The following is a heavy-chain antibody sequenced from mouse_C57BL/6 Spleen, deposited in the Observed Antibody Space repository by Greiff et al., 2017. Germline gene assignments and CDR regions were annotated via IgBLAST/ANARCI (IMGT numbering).Heavy chain of an antibody. J-gene: IGHJ3*01. CDR3: ARVYYGNSPFAY. Sequence: EVTLMESGGGLVKPGGSLKLSCAASGFTFSSYAMSWVRQTPEKRLEWVATISDGGSYTYYPDNVKGRFTISRDNAKNNLCLQLSHLKSEDTAMYYCARVYYGNSPFAYWGQGTLVTVSA. CDR2: ISDGGSYT. CDR1: GFTFSSYA. D-gene: IGHD2-1*01. V-gene: IGHV5-4*03.